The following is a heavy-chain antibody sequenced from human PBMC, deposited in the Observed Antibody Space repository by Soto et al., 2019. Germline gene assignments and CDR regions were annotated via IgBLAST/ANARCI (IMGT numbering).Heavy chain of an antibody. CDR2: ISGSGGST. CDR3: AKVQRHCSGGSCCSSPYYYYGMDV. CDR1: GFSFSDHY. J-gene: IGHJ6*02. Sequence: PGGSLRLSCAASGFSFSDHYMDWVRQAPGKGLEWVSAISGSGGSTYYADSVKGRFTISRDNSKNTLYLQMNSLRAEDTAVYYCAKVQRHCSGGSCCSSPYYYYGMDVWGQGTTVTVSS. D-gene: IGHD2-15*01. V-gene: IGHV3-23*01.